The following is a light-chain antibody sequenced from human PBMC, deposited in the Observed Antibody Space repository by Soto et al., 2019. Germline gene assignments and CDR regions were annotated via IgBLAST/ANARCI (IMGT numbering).Light chain of an antibody. Sequence: DIVLTQSPATLSLSAGERATLSCRASQSVSSHLTWYQHKPGQAPRLLIYDTSNRATGIPLRFSGSGSGTDFPLTISSLEPEDVAVYFCQQRINWPETFGQGTKLEIK. V-gene: IGKV3-11*01. CDR3: QQRINWPET. CDR1: QSVSSH. CDR2: DTS. J-gene: IGKJ2*01.